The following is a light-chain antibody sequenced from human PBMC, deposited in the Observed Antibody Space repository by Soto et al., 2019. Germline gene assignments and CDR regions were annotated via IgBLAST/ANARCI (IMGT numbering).Light chain of an antibody. Sequence: DIQMTQSPSSLSASVGDRVTITCRASQSIRRFLNWYQQKPGKAPKLLIYGASSLQSGVPSRFSGSGSGTDFTLTISSLQAEDFATYYCHQSYSTRVFGQGTKLEIK. CDR2: GAS. CDR3: HQSYSTRV. J-gene: IGKJ2*01. V-gene: IGKV1-39*01. CDR1: QSIRRF.